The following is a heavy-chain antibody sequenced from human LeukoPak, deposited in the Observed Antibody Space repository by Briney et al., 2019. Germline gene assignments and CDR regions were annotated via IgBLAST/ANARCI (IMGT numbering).Heavy chain of an antibody. V-gene: IGHV1-69*04. Sequence: GASVKVSCKASGGTFSSYAISWVRQAPAQGLEWMGRIIPIFGIANYAQKFQGRVTITADKSTSTAYMELSSLRSEDTAVYYCARGNYGSGRRTNYGMDVWGQGTTVTVSS. CDR3: ARGNYGSGRRTNYGMDV. D-gene: IGHD3-10*01. CDR1: GGTFSSYA. CDR2: IIPIFGIA. J-gene: IGHJ6*02.